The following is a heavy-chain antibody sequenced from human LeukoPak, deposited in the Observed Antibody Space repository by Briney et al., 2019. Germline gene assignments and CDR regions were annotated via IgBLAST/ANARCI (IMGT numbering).Heavy chain of an antibody. Sequence: ASVKVSCKASGYTFTGYYMHWVRQAPGQGLEWMGWINPNSGGTNYAQKFQGRVTMTRDTSISTAYMELSRLRSDDTAVYYCARASMVFRALWFGPWGQGTLVTVSS. J-gene: IGHJ5*02. CDR3: ARASMVFRALWFGP. D-gene: IGHD2/OR15-2a*01. CDR2: INPNSGGT. CDR1: GYTFTGYY. V-gene: IGHV1-2*02.